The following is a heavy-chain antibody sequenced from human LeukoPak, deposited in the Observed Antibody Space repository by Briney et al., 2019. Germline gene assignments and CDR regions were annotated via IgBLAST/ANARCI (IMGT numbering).Heavy chain of an antibody. CDR3: ARDEYASSPGYFDY. CDR2: ISSSGSYI. Sequence: GGSLSLSCAASGFTFSSYSMNWVRQAPGKGLEWVSCISSSGSYIYYADSVKGRFTISRDNAKNSLYLQMNSLRAEDTAVYYCARDEYASSPGYFDYWGQGTLVTVSS. V-gene: IGHV3-21*01. J-gene: IGHJ4*02. D-gene: IGHD6-6*01. CDR1: GFTFSSYS.